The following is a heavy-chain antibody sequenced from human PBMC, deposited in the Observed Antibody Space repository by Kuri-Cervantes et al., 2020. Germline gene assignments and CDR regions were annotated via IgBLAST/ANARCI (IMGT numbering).Heavy chain of an antibody. CDR3: SRGRDGYNFRGGTQIDY. CDR1: GYTFTIYY. J-gene: IGHJ4*02. Sequence: ASVNVSCKASGYTFTIYYMHWVRQAPGQGLEWMGIINPSGGSTSYARKFQGRFTMTRDTSTSTVYMELSSLRSEDTAVYYCSRGRDGYNFRGGTQIDYWGQGTLVTVSS. CDR2: INPSGGST. D-gene: IGHD5-24*01. V-gene: IGHV1-46*01.